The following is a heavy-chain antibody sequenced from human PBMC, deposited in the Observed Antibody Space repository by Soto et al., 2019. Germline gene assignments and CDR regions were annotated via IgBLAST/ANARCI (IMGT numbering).Heavy chain of an antibody. D-gene: IGHD4-17*01. CDR2: IYYSGST. V-gene: IGHV4-59*12. Sequence: SETLSLTCTVAGGSISSYYWSWIRQPPGKGLEWIGYIYYSGSTNYNPSLKSRVTISVDTSKNTLFLQMNSLRAEDTAVYYCAKDRYGDYGGIDYWGQGTMVTVSS. CDR3: AKDRYGDYGGIDY. CDR1: GGSISSYY. J-gene: IGHJ4*02.